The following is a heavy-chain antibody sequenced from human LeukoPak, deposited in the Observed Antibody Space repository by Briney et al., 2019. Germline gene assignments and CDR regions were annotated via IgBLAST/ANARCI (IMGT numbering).Heavy chain of an antibody. CDR1: GDSISSSSYY. D-gene: IGHD1-1*01. J-gene: IGHJ4*02. Sequence: SETLSLTCTVSGDSISSSSYYWVWIRQPPGKGLEWIGSIYYTGNTYYNPSLKSRVTISVDTSKNQFSLKLYSVTAADTAAYYCARLWNWTFYFDYWGQGTLVTVSS. CDR2: IYYTGNT. V-gene: IGHV4-39*01. CDR3: ARLWNWTFYFDY.